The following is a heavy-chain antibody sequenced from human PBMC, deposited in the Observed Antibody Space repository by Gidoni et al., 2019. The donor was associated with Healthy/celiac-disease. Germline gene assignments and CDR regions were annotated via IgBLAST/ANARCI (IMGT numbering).Heavy chain of an antibody. CDR3: AATSPAAILAGYYYGMDV. CDR1: GFTFDDYA. CDR2: ISWNSGSI. J-gene: IGHJ6*02. Sequence: EVQLVESGGGLVQPGRSLRLSCAASGFTFDDYAMHWVRQAPGKGLEWVSGISWNSGSIGYADSVKGRFTISRDNAKNSLYLQMNSLRAEDTALYYCAATSPAAILAGYYYGMDVWGQGTTVTVSS. D-gene: IGHD2-2*01. V-gene: IGHV3-9*01.